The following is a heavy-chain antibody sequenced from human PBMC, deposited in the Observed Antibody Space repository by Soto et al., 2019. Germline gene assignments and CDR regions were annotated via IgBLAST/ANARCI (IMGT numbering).Heavy chain of an antibody. CDR2: VSTSIRST. CDR3: ARVSGAALYGEDALDI. Sequence: QGKLVQSGPEVKKPGASVEVPCTASGYSFSGYAITWVRQPPGQGLEWLGWVSTSIRSTMSAEKLQGRLTLTPDTSTTTVYMELRGITSDDTAVYYGARVSGAALYGEDALDIWGQGTMVSVSS. D-gene: IGHD3-10*01. V-gene: IGHV1-18*04. CDR1: GYSFSGYA. J-gene: IGHJ3*02.